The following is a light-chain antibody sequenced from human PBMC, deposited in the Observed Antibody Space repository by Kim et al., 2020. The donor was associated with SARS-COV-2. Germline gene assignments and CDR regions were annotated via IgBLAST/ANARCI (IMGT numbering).Light chain of an antibody. CDR3: NSRASSGNHYV. Sequence: SSELTQDPAVSVALGQTVRITCQGDSLRSYYASWYQQKPGQAPVFVIYGKNNRPSGIPHRFSGSSSGNTASLTITGAQAEDEADYYCNSRASSGNHYVFG. CDR2: GKN. J-gene: IGLJ1*01. CDR1: SLRSYY. V-gene: IGLV3-19*01.